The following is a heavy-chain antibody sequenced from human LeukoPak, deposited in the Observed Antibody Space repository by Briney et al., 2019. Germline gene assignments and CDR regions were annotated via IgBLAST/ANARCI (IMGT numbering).Heavy chain of an antibody. CDR2: IDGTSTFT. CDR1: GFTFSGYS. D-gene: IGHD6-13*01. Sequence: GGSLRLSCAASGFTFSGYSMNWVRQAPGKGLEWVSYIDGTSTFTNYADSVKGRFSISRDNAKNALYLQMNSLRAEDSAVYYCARTLVAAPGTKGGPWGQGTLVTVSS. J-gene: IGHJ5*02. CDR3: ARTLVAAPGTKGGP. V-gene: IGHV3-21*05.